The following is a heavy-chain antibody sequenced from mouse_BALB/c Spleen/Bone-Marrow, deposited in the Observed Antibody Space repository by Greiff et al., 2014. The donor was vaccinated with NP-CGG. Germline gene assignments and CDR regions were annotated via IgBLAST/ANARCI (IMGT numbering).Heavy chain of an antibody. CDR3: ARNGYYGWMTY. J-gene: IGHJ3*01. CDR2: INPDSRTI. Sequence: EVKVEESGGGLVQPGGSLKLSCAASGFDFSGYWMTWVRQAPGKGLEWIGEINPDSRTINYKPSLKEKFIMSRDNAENTLYLQMSKVRSEDTALYYCARNGYYGWMTYWGQGTLVTVSA. CDR1: GFDFSGYW. V-gene: IGHV4-1*02. D-gene: IGHD1-2*01.